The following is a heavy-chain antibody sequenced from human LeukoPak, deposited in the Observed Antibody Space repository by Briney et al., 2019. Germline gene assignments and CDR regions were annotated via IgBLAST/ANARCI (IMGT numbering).Heavy chain of an antibody. CDR1: GFTFSSYA. Sequence: GGSLRLSCAASGFTFSSYAMHWVRQAPGKGLEYVSAISSNGGSTYYANSVKGRFTISRDNSKNTLYLQMGSLRAEDMAVYYCARGNGDRRARPVIPASDFDYWGQGTLVTVSS. CDR3: ARGNGDRRARPVIPASDFDY. J-gene: IGHJ4*02. CDR2: ISSNGGST. V-gene: IGHV3-64*01. D-gene: IGHD2-21*01.